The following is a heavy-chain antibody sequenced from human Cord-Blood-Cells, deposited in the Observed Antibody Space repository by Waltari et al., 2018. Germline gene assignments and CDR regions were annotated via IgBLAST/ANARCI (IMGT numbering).Heavy chain of an antibody. Sequence: QAQLQQWGAGLLKPSETLSLTCAVEGGSFSGYYWSRIRQPPGKGLEWMGEINHSGSTNYNPSLKSRVTISVDTSKNQFSLKLSSVTAADTAVYYCARSSYELGHNYYYYGMDVWGQGTTVTVSS. J-gene: IGHJ6*02. D-gene: IGHD1-26*01. CDR1: GGSFSGYY. CDR2: INHSGST. V-gene: IGHV4-34*01. CDR3: ARSSYELGHNYYYYGMDV.